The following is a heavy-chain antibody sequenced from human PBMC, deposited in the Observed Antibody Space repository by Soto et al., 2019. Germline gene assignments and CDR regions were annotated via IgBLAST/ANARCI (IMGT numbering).Heavy chain of an antibody. V-gene: IGHV1-69*12. Sequence: QVQLVQSGAEVKKPGSSVKVSCKASGGTFSSYAISWVRQAPGQGLEWMGGIIPIFGTANYAQKFQGRVTITAGESTGTAYMELGSLRSEDTAVYYCARAVVSGYYYYYGMDVWGQGTTVTVSS. D-gene: IGHD2-15*01. CDR2: IIPIFGTA. CDR3: ARAVVSGYYYYYGMDV. CDR1: GGTFSSYA. J-gene: IGHJ6*02.